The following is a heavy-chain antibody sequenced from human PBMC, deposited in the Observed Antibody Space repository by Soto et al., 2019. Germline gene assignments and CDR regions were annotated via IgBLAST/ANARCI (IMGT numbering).Heavy chain of an antibody. D-gene: IGHD6-19*01. J-gene: IGHJ3*02. CDR3: ARVASSGWYSSAFDI. Sequence: QVQLQESGPGLVKPSQTLSLTCTVSGGSISSGGYYWIWIRQPPGKGLEWIGYIYSSGRTYSNPSLKRRVNVSVDPSKNQFSLKLSSVTAADTAVYYCARVASSGWYSSAFDIWGQGTMVAVCS. CDR1: GGSISSGGYY. V-gene: IGHV4-31*03. CDR2: IYSSGRT.